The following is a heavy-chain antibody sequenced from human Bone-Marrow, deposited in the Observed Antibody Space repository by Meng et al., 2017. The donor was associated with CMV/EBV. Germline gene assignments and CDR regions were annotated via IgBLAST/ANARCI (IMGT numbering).Heavy chain of an antibody. CDR1: GGTFSSYT. CDR3: ANHCSSTSCSLEGNWFDS. J-gene: IGHJ5*01. D-gene: IGHD2-2*01. V-gene: IGHV1-69*02. CDR2: IIPILGIA. Sequence: SSVKVSCKASGGTFSSYTISWVRQAPGQGLEWMGRIIPILGIANYAQKFQGRVTITADKSTSTAYMELSSLRSEDTAVYYCANHCSSTSCSLEGNWFDSWGQGTLVTVSS.